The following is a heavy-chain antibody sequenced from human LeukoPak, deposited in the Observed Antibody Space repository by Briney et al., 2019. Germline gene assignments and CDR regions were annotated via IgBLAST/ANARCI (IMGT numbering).Heavy chain of an antibody. D-gene: IGHD6-6*01. Sequence: PGGSLRLSCAASGFTFSSYAMSWIRQAPGKGLESVSAISGSGGSTYYADSVKGRFTISRDNSKNTLYLQMNSLRAEDTAVYYCAKWGPLSIALLDYWGQGTLVTVSS. CDR2: ISGSGGST. V-gene: IGHV3-23*01. J-gene: IGHJ4*02. CDR1: GFTFSSYA. CDR3: AKWGPLSIALLDY.